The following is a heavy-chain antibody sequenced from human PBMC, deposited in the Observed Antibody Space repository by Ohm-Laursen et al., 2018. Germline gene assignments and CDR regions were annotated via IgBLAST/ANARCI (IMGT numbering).Heavy chain of an antibody. V-gene: IGHV4-59*01. CDR2: IYYSGST. CDR1: GGSISSYY. J-gene: IGHJ6*02. Sequence: SQTLSLTCTVSGGSISSYYWSWIRQPPGKGLEWIGYIYYSGSTNYNPSLKSRVTISVDTSKNQFSLKLSSVTAADTAVYYCARERDYYYGMDVWGQGTTVTVSS. CDR3: ARERDYYYGMDV.